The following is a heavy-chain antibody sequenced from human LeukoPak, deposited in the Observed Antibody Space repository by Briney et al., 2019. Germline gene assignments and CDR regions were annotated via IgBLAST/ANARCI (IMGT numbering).Heavy chain of an antibody. CDR1: GFTFSSYA. J-gene: IGHJ4*02. V-gene: IGHV3-33*08. CDR3: ARAQLGIGAYYFDY. CDR2: IWYDGSNK. D-gene: IGHD7-27*01. Sequence: GGSLRLSCAASGFTFSSYAMSWVRQAPGKGLGWVAVIWYDGSNKYYADSVKGRFTISRDNSKNTLYLQMNSLRAEDTAVYYCARAQLGIGAYYFDYWGQGTLVTVSS.